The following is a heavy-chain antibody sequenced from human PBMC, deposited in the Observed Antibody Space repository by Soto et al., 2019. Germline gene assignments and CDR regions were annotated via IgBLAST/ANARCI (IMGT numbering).Heavy chain of an antibody. J-gene: IGHJ6*03. Sequence: GGSLRLSCAASGFTFSSYAMSWVRQAPGKGLEWVSSISGSGGSTYYADSVKGRFTISRDNSKNTLYLQSNSLRAENTSRYYCATQARIFGVVIIPTYYYYMDVWGKGTTLTASS. D-gene: IGHD3-3*02. CDR2: ISGSGGST. V-gene: IGHV3-23*01. CDR1: GFTFSSYA. CDR3: ATQARIFGVVIIPTYYYYMDV.